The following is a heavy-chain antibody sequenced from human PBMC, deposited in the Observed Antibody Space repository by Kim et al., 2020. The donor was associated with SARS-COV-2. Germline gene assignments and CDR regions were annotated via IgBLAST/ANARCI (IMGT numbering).Heavy chain of an antibody. D-gene: IGHD3-3*01. CDR3: VRKYIHITIFEIIRDNWFDS. J-gene: IGHJ5*01. V-gene: IGHV4-34*01. CDR2: ITYSGRT. CDR1: GGSLSDYW. Sequence: SETLSLTCAVYGGSLSDYWWSWIRQPPGKGLEWIGEITYSGRTNYNPSLKSRGTIAIDTAKNQVSLKLTSVTAADTAVYYCVRKYIHITIFEIIRDNWFDSWGHGTQVIVSS.